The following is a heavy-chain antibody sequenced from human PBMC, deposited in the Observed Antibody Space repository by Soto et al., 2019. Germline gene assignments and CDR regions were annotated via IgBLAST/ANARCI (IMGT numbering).Heavy chain of an antibody. J-gene: IGHJ1*01. D-gene: IGHD6-19*01. CDR3: ARHSSGWYKVYFQH. CDR2: INAGNGNT. CDR1: GYTFTSYA. V-gene: IGHV1-3*01. Sequence: ASVKVSCKASGYTFTSYAMHWVRQAPGQRLEWMGWINAGNGNTKYSQKFQGRVTITRDTSASTAYMEVSSLGSEDTAVYYCARHSSGWYKVYFQHWGQGTLVTVSS.